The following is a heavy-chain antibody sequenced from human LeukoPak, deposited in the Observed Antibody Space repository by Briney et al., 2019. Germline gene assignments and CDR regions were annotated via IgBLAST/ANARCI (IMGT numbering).Heavy chain of an antibody. CDR2: ISYDGSNK. CDR1: GFTFSSYA. V-gene: IGHV3-30-3*01. CDR3: ARERSFIVVVPAAMGYFQH. D-gene: IGHD2-2*01. Sequence: PGGSLRLSCAASGFTFSSYAMHWVRQAPGKGLEWVAVISYDGSNKYYADSVKGRFTISRDNSKNTLYLQMNSLRAEDTAVYYCARERSFIVVVPAAMGYFQHWGQGTLVTVSS. J-gene: IGHJ1*01.